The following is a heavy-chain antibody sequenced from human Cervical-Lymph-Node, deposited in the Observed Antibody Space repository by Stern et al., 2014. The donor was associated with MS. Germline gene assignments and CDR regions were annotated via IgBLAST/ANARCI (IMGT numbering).Heavy chain of an antibody. D-gene: IGHD5-18*01. Sequence: QVQLVQSGSQVRKPGASVKVSCQASGYTFISYDIFWVRQATGQGLEWMGWMNPNNANTGHAQKFQGRVPMTRNISISTAYMELSSLRSDDTAVYYCVRGGFSYGYGLDAWGQGTAVIVSS. CDR2: MNPNNANT. CDR1: GYTFISYD. CDR3: VRGGFSYGYGLDA. V-gene: IGHV1-8*01. J-gene: IGHJ6*02.